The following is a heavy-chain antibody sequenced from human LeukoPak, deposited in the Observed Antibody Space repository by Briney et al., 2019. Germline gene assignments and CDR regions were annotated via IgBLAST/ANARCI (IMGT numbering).Heavy chain of an antibody. CDR3: AKAIYSGSYYGLYFQH. D-gene: IGHD1-26*01. J-gene: IGHJ1*01. CDR2: ISYDGSNK. Sequence: GRSLRLSCAASGFTFSTYGIHWVRQAPGKGLEWVAVISYDGSNKYYADSVKGRFTISRDNSKNTLYLQMYSLRAEDTAVYYCAKAIYSGSYYGLYFQHWGQGTLVTVSS. CDR1: GFTFSTYG. V-gene: IGHV3-30*18.